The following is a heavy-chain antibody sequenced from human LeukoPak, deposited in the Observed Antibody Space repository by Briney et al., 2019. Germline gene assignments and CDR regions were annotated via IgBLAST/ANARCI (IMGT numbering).Heavy chain of an antibody. V-gene: IGHV3-23*01. CDR1: GFTFSNYA. J-gene: IGHJ4*02. CDR3: AKPRGATLTSYYSDY. Sequence: PGGSLRLSCAASGFTFSNYAMSWVRRAPGKGLEWVSLISGSGVRTYYADSVKGRFTISRDNSKNTLYLQMNSLRAEDTAVYYCAKPRGATLTSYYSDYWGQGTLVTVSS. D-gene: IGHD4-17*01. CDR2: ISGSGVRT.